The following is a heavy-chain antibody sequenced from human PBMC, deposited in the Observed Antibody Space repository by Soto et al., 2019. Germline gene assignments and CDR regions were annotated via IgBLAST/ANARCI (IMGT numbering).Heavy chain of an antibody. CDR1: GFTFSSYG. J-gene: IGHJ2*01. V-gene: IGHV3-7*01. Sequence: AGGSLRLSCAASGFTFSSYGMHWVRQAPCKGLEWVANIKEDGSEKYYVDSVKGRFTISRDNAKNTLYLQMNGLRVEDTAVYYCWKGGHRDIHDFPTQRSYDL. CDR2: IKEDGSEK. D-gene: IGHD3-3*01. CDR3: WKGGHRDIHDFPTQRSYDL.